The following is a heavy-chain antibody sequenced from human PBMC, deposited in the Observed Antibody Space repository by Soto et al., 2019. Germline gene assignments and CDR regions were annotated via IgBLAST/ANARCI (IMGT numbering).Heavy chain of an antibody. CDR2: ISSSGSII. CDR1: GFSFSTYE. V-gene: IGHV3-48*03. CDR3: ARDTAFDS. Sequence: SVGSLRLSCAASGFSFSTYEMNWVRQAPGKGPEWISYISSSGSIIYYADSVKGRFTISRDNAKNSLYLQMNNLRVDDTAFYYCARDTAFDSWGQGTLVTV. J-gene: IGHJ5*01.